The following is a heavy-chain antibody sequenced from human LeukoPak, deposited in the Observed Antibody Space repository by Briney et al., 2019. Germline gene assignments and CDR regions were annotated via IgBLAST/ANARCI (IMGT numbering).Heavy chain of an antibody. D-gene: IGHD2/OR15-2a*01. V-gene: IGHV1-69*05. CDR3: AGFFYDETNAAFDI. CDR2: FIPIFGAA. CDR1: GVSFTFTSHA. J-gene: IGHJ3*02. Sequence: SVKVSCKASGVSFTFTSHAITWVRQAPGQGLEWMGGFIPIFGAATYAQKFQGRVTITTDESTRTVYMELSRLRPEDSAMYYCAGFFYDETNAAFDIWGQGTKVTVSS.